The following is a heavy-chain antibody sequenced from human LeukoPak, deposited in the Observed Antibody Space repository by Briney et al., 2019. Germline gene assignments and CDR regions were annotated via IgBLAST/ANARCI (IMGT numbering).Heavy chain of an antibody. V-gene: IGHV4-61*02. Sequence: KPSETLSLTCTVSGGSISSSSYYWSWVRQPAGKGLEWIGRIYGSGTTRYNPSLQSRVTMSVDVSKNQFSLKLTSMTAADTAVYFCARGMAEAYDYNWFDPWGQGILVTVSS. D-gene: IGHD5-12*01. J-gene: IGHJ5*02. CDR1: GGSISSSSYY. CDR3: ARGMAEAYDYNWFDP. CDR2: IYGSGTT.